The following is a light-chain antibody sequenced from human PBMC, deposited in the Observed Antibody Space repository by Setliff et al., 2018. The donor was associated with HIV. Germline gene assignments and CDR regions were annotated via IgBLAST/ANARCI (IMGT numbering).Light chain of an antibody. Sequence: SVLAQPASVSGSPGQSITISCTGTSGDVGRYNLVSWYQQQPGKPPKLMIYQASKRPSGVSNRFSGPKSGNTASLTISGLQAEDEADYYCCSNTGSNTYVFGTGTKVTVL. CDR3: CSNTGSNTYV. CDR1: SGDVGRYNL. V-gene: IGLV2-23*01. CDR2: QAS. J-gene: IGLJ1*01.